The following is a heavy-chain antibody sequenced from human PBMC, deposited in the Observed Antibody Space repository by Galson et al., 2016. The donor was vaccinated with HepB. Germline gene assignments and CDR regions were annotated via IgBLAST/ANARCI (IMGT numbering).Heavy chain of an antibody. CDR1: GYTFTNYG. V-gene: IGHV1-18*01. D-gene: IGHD3-3*01. J-gene: IGHJ5*02. Sequence: SVKVSCKASGYTFTNYGISWVRQAPGQGFECMGWISAYNGNTNYAQNLQDRVTMTTDTSTSTAYMELSSLRSDDTAMYYCARSSFGVSNPWGQGTLVTVSS. CDR3: ARSSFGVSNP. CDR2: ISAYNGNT.